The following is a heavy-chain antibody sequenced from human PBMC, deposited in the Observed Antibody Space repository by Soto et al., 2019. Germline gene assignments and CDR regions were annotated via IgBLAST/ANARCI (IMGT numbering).Heavy chain of an antibody. V-gene: IGHV3-48*03. CDR3: ARLMIFTTWLYPNNWFDP. J-gene: IGHJ5*02. CDR2: ISSSGSTI. CDR1: GFTFSSYE. D-gene: IGHD3-3*01. Sequence: GGSLRPSCAASGFTFSSYEMNWVRQAPGKGLEWVSYISSSGSTIYYADSVKGRFTISRDNAKNSLYLQMNSLRAEDTAVYYCARLMIFTTWLYPNNWFDPWGQGTLVTVSS.